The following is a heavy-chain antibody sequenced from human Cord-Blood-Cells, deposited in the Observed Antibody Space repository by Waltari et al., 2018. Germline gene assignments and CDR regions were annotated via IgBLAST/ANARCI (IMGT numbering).Heavy chain of an antibody. Sequence: QVQLVQSGAEVKKPGASVKVARKASGYPFTGHYMHWVRQAPGQGLEWMGWINPNSGGTNYAQKFQGWVTMTRDTSISTAYMELSRLRSDDTAVYYCARGGEYQWELLDYWGQGTLVTVSS. V-gene: IGHV1-2*04. CDR1: GYPFTGHY. D-gene: IGHD1-26*01. CDR2: INPNSGGT. CDR3: ARGGEYQWELLDY. J-gene: IGHJ4*02.